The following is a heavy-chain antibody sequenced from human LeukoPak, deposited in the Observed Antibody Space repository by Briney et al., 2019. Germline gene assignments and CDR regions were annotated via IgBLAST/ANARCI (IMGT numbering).Heavy chain of an antibody. CDR2: MNPNSGNT. V-gene: IGHV1-8*01. J-gene: IGHJ3*02. Sequence: ASVKVSCKASGYTFTSYDINWVRQATGQGLEWMGWMNPNSGNTGYAQKFQGRVTMTRNTSISTAYMELSSLRSEDTAVYYCARAMTQSSSWYGDAFDIWGQGTMVTVSS. CDR3: ARAMTQSSSWYGDAFDI. D-gene: IGHD6-13*01. CDR1: GYTFTSYD.